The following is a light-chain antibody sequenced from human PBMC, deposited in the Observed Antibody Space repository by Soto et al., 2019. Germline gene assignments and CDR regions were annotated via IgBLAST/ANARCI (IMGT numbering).Light chain of an antibody. Sequence: EIVMTQSPATLSVSPGERATLSCRASQSVSSNLAWYQQKPGQAPRLLMYGASTRATGIPDRFSGSGSGTEFTITISSLQSEDFAVYYGQQHNNWPPWTFGQGTKVEIK. CDR3: QQHNNWPPWT. CDR2: GAS. J-gene: IGKJ1*01. CDR1: QSVSSN. V-gene: IGKV3-15*01.